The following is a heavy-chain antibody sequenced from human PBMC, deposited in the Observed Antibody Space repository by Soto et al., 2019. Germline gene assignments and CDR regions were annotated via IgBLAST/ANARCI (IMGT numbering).Heavy chain of an antibody. D-gene: IGHD3-3*01. V-gene: IGHV1-69*13. CDR1: GGTFSTYA. CDR2: IIPIFGTA. Sequence: SVKVSCKASGGTFSTYAISWVRQAPGQGLEWMGGIIPIFGTAKYAQKFQGRVTITADESTSTAYMELSSLRSEDTAAYYCAREIFGVIISGGRNAFDIWGQGTMVTVSS. J-gene: IGHJ3*02. CDR3: AREIFGVIISGGRNAFDI.